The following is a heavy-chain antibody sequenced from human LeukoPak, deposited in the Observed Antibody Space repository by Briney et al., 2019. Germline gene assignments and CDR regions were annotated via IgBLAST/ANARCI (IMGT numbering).Heavy chain of an antibody. V-gene: IGHV4-61*02. Sequence: SETLSLTCTVSGGSISSGSYYWSWIRQPAGKGLEWIGRIYTSGSTNYNPSLKSRVTISVDTSKNQFSLKLSSVTAADTAVYYCAGGSGRTNWFDPWGQGTLVTVSS. CDR3: AGGSGRTNWFDP. D-gene: IGHD3-10*01. CDR2: IYTSGST. J-gene: IGHJ5*02. CDR1: GGSISSGSYY.